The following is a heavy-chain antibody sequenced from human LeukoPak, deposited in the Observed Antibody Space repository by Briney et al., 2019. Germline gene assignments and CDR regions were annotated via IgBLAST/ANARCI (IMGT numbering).Heavy chain of an antibody. J-gene: IGHJ4*02. CDR2: IIPILGIA. CDR3: ATLTGGTDYGGIAGD. Sequence: ASVKVSCKASGGTFSSYTISWVRQAPGQGLEWMGRIIPILGIANYAQKFQGRVTITADKSTSTACMELSSLRSEDTAVYYCATLTGGTDYGGIAGDWGQGTLVTVSS. CDR1: GGTFSSYT. D-gene: IGHD4-23*01. V-gene: IGHV1-69*02.